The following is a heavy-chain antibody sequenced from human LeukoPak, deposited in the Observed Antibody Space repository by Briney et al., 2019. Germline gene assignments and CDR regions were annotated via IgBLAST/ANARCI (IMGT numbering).Heavy chain of an antibody. CDR3: ARAKASPLDAFDI. CDR1: GFTFSSYG. J-gene: IGHJ3*02. Sequence: GGSLRLSCAASGFTFSSYGMHWFCQAPGKGLEWVAVIWYDGSNKYYADSVKGRFTISRDNSKNTLYLQMNSLRAEDTAVYYCARAKASPLDAFDIWGQGTMVTVSS. CDR2: IWYDGSNK. V-gene: IGHV3-33*01.